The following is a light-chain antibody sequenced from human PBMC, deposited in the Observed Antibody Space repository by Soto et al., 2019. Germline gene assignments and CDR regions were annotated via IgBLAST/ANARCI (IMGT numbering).Light chain of an antibody. J-gene: IGKJ5*01. CDR2: VAF. V-gene: IGKV1-39*01. Sequence: DIQITHSPSSLSGSLGDTVTMICMASQSIALSVNWYQQKPGKAPKLLIYVAFTLESGVPSRFSGSGSGTEFTLTIRSLQPEDFATYYCQQSFRSPITFGQGTRLEI. CDR1: QSIALS. CDR3: QQSFRSPIT.